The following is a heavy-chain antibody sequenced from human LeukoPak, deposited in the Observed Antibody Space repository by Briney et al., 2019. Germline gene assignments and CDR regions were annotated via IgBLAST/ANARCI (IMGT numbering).Heavy chain of an antibody. D-gene: IGHD2-2*01. CDR2: IYPGDSDT. V-gene: IGHV5-51*01. CDR3: ARVLIPTDLLSFDY. J-gene: IGHJ4*02. Sequence: GESLKISCKGSGYTFTNYWIGWVRQMPGKGLEWMGIIYPGDSDTRYSPSFQGQVTISADKSISTAYLQWSSLKASDTAMYYCARVLIPTDLLSFDYWGQGTLVTVSS. CDR1: GYTFTNYW.